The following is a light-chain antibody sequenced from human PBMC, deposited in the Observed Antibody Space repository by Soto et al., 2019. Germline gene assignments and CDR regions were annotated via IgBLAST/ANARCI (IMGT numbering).Light chain of an antibody. CDR3: SPYTSSSTVV. Sequence: QSALTQPASVSGSPGQSITISCTGTSSDVGNYNYVSWYQQHPGKAPKLMIYDVSNRPSGVSNRFSGSKSDNTASLTISGLQAEDEADYYCSPYTSSSTVVFGGGTKLTVL. J-gene: IGLJ2*01. CDR2: DVS. CDR1: SSDVGNYNY. V-gene: IGLV2-14*01.